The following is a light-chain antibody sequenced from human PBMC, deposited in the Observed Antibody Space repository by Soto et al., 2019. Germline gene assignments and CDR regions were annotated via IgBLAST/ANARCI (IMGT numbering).Light chain of an antibody. J-gene: IGKJ4*01. CDR1: QSISKY. Sequence: EIVLTQSPATLSLSPGERATLSCRASQSISKYLAWYQQKPGQAPRLLIYDTSNRATGIPDRFRGRGSGTDFTLTISTLAPEDFAVYYWQHGSDWPPLTFGGGTKVEI. CDR2: DTS. CDR3: QHGSDWPPLT. V-gene: IGKV3-11*01.